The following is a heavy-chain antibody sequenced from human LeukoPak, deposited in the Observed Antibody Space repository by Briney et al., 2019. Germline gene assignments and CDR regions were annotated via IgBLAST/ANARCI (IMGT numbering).Heavy chain of an antibody. J-gene: IGHJ4*02. CDR2: ISRRGSNI. CDR3: ARGSDFWSGDSKGPFDY. D-gene: IGHD3-3*01. V-gene: IGHV3-48*03. CDR1: GFIFSSSE. Sequence: GGSLRLSCAASGFIFSSSEFNWVRQAPGKGLEWVSHISRRGSNIYYADSVKGRFTISRDSAKDSLYLQMSSLRAEDTAVYYCARGSDFWSGDSKGPFDYWGQGTLVTVSS.